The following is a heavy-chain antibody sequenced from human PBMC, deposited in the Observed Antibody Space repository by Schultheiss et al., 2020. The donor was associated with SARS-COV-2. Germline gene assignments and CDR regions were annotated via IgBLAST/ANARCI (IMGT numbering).Heavy chain of an antibody. Sequence: GGSLRLSCAASGFIFSRDGMHWVRQAPVKGLEWVAVISYDGSNKYYADSVKGRFTISRDNSKNTLYLQMNSLRAEDTAVYYCARDLSSRVRGVIRRYYYYYGMDVWGQGTTVTVSS. J-gene: IGHJ6*02. V-gene: IGHV3-30*03. D-gene: IGHD3-10*01. CDR3: ARDLSSRVRGVIRRYYYYYGMDV. CDR1: GFIFSRDG. CDR2: ISYDGSNK.